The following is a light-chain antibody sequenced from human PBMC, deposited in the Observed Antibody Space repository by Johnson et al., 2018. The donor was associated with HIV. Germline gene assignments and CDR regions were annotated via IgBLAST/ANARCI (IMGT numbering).Light chain of an antibody. V-gene: IGLV1-51*01. CDR2: DNN. CDR1: SSNIGKNY. CDR3: GTWDSSLNV. Sequence: QSVLTQPPSVSAAPGQKVTISCSGSSSNIGKNYVSWYQQLPGTAPKLLIYDNNKRPSGIPDRFSGSKSGTSATLGITGLQTGDEAGYYCGTWDSSLNVFGTGTKVTVL. J-gene: IGLJ1*01.